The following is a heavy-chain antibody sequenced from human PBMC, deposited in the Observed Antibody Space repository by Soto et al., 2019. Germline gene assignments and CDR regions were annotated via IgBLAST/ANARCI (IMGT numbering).Heavy chain of an antibody. CDR1: GGTFSSYA. J-gene: IGHJ6*02. D-gene: IGHD6-19*01. Sequence: ASVKVSCKASGGTFSSYAISWVRQAPGQGLEWMGGIIPIFGTANYAQKFQGRVTITADESTSTAYMELSSLSSEDTAVYYCASISSGFGLQWLVYYYYYGMDVWGQGTTVTVSS. CDR3: ASISSGFGLQWLVYYYYYGMDV. V-gene: IGHV1-69*13. CDR2: IIPIFGTA.